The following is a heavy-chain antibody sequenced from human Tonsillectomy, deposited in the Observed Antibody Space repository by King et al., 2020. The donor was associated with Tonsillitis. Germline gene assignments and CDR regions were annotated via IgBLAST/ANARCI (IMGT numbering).Heavy chain of an antibody. CDR3: AKDGVYCRGRTGIGN. D-gene: IGHD2-15*01. CDR2: ISHTSSYI. Sequence: VQLVESGGGLVKPGGSLRLSCAASGFTFSSYNMNWVRQAPGKGLVWVSSISHTSSYIYYADSVKGRFTISRDNAKNSLYLQMHSLRAEDTAVYYCAKDGVYCRGRTGIGNWGQGTLVTVSS. J-gene: IGHJ4*02. V-gene: IGHV3-21*01. CDR1: GFTFSSYN.